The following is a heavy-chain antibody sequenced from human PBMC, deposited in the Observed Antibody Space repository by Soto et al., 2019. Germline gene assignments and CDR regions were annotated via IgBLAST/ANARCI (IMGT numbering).Heavy chain of an antibody. J-gene: IGHJ3*02. CDR1: GYSFTSYW. CDR3: ARGTRISYSSGWYSGDAFDI. D-gene: IGHD6-19*01. V-gene: IGHV5-51*01. Sequence: PGESLKISCKGSGYSFTSYWIGWVRQMPGKGLEWMGIIYPGDSDTRYSPSFQGQVTTSADKSISTAYLQWSSLKASDTAMYYCARGTRISYSSGWYSGDAFDIWGQGTMVTVSS. CDR2: IYPGDSDT.